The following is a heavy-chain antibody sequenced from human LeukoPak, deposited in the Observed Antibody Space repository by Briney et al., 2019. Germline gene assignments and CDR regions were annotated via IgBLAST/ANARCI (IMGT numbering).Heavy chain of an antibody. V-gene: IGHV3-53*01. CDR2: IYSGGST. CDR3: AKDREMVKAFDI. J-gene: IGHJ3*02. CDR1: GLTVSSNY. D-gene: IGHD5-18*01. Sequence: GGSLRLSCAASGLTVSSNYIWVRQAPGKGLEWVSVIYSGGSTYYADSVKGRFTISRDNSKNTLYLQMNSLRAEDTAVYYCAKDREMVKAFDIWGQGTMVTVSS.